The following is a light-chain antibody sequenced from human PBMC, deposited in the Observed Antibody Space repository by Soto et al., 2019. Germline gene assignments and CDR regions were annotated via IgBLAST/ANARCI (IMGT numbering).Light chain of an antibody. J-gene: IGKJ2*01. Sequence: EVVLTQPPGTLSLSPMERATLSFMASQSVTNNYFAWYKQKPGQAPRLLIYGASRRATGIPDRFSGSGSGTDFTLTISRLEPEDFAVYHCQQYGSLPYTFGQGTKVDIK. CDR2: GAS. V-gene: IGKV3-20*01. CDR3: QQYGSLPYT. CDR1: QSVTNNY.